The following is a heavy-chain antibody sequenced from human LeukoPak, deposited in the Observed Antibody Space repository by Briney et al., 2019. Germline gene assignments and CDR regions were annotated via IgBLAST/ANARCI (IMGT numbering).Heavy chain of an antibody. J-gene: IGHJ3*02. D-gene: IGHD3-9*01. Sequence: SETLSLTCTVSGDSISSHYWSWIRQPPGKGLEWIGYIYYSGSTNYNPSLKSRVTISVDTSKNQFSLKLSSVTAADTAVYYCARLTGYRIESAFDIWGQGTMVTVSS. CDR2: IYYSGST. CDR3: ARLTGYRIESAFDI. CDR1: GDSISSHY. V-gene: IGHV4-59*11.